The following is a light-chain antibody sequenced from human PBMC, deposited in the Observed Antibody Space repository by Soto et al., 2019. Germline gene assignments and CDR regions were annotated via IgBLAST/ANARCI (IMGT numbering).Light chain of an antibody. V-gene: IGKV1-6*01. CDR3: LQDYNRPYT. CDR1: QDIRND. J-gene: IGKJ2*01. Sequence: AIQMTQSSSSLSASVGDRVTITCRASQDIRNDLGWYQQRPGKPPKVLIYAASNLQSGVPPRFSGSGSGTDFALTITSLQPEDFATYYCLQDYNRPYTFGQGTKLEF. CDR2: AAS.